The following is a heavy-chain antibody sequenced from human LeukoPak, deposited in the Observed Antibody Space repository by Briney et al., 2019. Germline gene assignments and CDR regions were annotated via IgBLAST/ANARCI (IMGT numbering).Heavy chain of an antibody. CDR1: GGSFSGYY. CDR3: GRGVQESPATIRSWFDP. Sequence: SETLSLTCAVYGGSFSGYYWGWIRQPPGKGLEWIGEINHSGSTNYNPSLKGRVTISVDTSKNQFSLKLSSVNAADPAVYFCGRGVQESPATIRSWFDPASQGTLVTVSS. D-gene: IGHD5-12*01. CDR2: INHSGST. V-gene: IGHV4-34*01. J-gene: IGHJ5*02.